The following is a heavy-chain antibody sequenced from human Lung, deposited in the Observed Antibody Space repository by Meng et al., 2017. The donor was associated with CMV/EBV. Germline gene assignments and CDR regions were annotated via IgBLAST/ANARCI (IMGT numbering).Heavy chain of an antibody. V-gene: IGHV4-39*07. Sequence: RNTYCWGWIRQPPGKGLEWIGSFYDSGSTYYNPSLKSRVTMSIDTSKNQFSLKLSSVTAADTAVYYCARGGVLLWFGELLPNWFDPWGQGTLVTVSS. CDR1: RNTYC. D-gene: IGHD3-10*01. CDR2: FYDSGST. CDR3: ARGGVLLWFGELLPNWFDP. J-gene: IGHJ5*02.